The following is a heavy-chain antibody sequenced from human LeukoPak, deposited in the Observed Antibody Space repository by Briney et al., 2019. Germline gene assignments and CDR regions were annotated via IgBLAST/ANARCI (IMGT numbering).Heavy chain of an antibody. D-gene: IGHD1-26*01. CDR1: GYIFTAYY. V-gene: IGHV1-2*02. J-gene: IGHJ4*02. Sequence: ASVKVSCKASGYIFTAYYLLWVRQAPGQGLEWMGWINPNSGDTETAQKFQGRVTMTRDTPVSTAYMDLSRLRSDDTAVYYCARGSENYNFDHWGQGTLVTVSS. CDR3: ARGSENYNFDH. CDR2: INPNSGDT.